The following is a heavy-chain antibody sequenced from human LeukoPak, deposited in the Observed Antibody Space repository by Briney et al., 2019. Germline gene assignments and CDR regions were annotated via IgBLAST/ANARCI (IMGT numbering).Heavy chain of an antibody. CDR1: GYTFSHYG. D-gene: IGHD1-7*01. V-gene: IGHV1-18*04. J-gene: IGHJ6*03. Sequence: ASVKVSCTASGYTFSHYGINWVRQAPGQGLEWMGWISGHNGHTNYAQRFQARVTMTTDTSTSTAYMELRSLRSDDTAVYFCARFPQPGTTSFFYHYMDVWGKGTTVTVSS. CDR3: ARFPQPGTTSFFYHYMDV. CDR2: ISGHNGHT.